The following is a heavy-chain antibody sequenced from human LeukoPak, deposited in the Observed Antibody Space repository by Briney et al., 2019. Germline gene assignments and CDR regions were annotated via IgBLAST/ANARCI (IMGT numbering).Heavy chain of an antibody. CDR1: GGSISSGIYY. J-gene: IGHJ4*02. Sequence: SETLSLTCNVSGGSISSGIYYWGWIRQPPGKGLEWIGSIYYNGNTHYNPSLKSRVTILVDTSKNQFSLKLSSVTAADTAVYYCARGRSSGWYYFDYWGQGTLVTVSS. D-gene: IGHD6-19*01. CDR2: IYYNGNT. CDR3: ARGRSSGWYYFDY. V-gene: IGHV4-39*07.